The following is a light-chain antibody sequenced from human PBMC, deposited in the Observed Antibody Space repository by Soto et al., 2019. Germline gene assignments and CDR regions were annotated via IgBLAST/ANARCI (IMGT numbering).Light chain of an antibody. V-gene: IGKV1-27*01. CDR2: AAS. CDR1: QGISTY. Sequence: DIQMTQSPSSLSASVGDRVTITCRASQGISTYLAWYQQKSGEPPKLLIYAASTLQSGVPSRFSGSGSGTDFTLTISSLQPEDVATYYCQKYDSALYTFGQATKVDIK. CDR3: QKYDSALYT. J-gene: IGKJ2*01.